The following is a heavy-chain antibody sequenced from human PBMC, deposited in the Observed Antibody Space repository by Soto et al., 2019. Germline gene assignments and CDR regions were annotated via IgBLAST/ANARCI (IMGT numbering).Heavy chain of an antibody. V-gene: IGHV1-69*06. CDR1: GGTFSSYA. CDR2: IIAIFGTA. CDR3: ARRREGDAFEI. J-gene: IGHJ3*02. Sequence: SVKVSCKASGGTFSSYAMSRVRQAPGQGLEWMGGIIAIFGTANYAQKFQGRVTITADKSTSTAYMELSSLRSEDTAVYYCARRREGDAFEIWGQGTMVTVSS.